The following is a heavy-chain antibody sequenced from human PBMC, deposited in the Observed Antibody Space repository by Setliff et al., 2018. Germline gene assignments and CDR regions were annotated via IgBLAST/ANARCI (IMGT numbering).Heavy chain of an antibody. V-gene: IGHV7-4-1*02. Sequence: ASVKVSCKASGYTFTSYGVSWVRQAPGQGLEWMGWISTYTGNPSYAQGFTGRFVFSLDTPVTTAYLQISSLKAEDTAVYYCARASRFGTTVYRGYYYMDVWGKGTTVTVSS. D-gene: IGHD4-4*01. CDR3: ARASRFGTTVYRGYYYMDV. J-gene: IGHJ6*03. CDR2: ISTYTGNP. CDR1: GYTFTSYG.